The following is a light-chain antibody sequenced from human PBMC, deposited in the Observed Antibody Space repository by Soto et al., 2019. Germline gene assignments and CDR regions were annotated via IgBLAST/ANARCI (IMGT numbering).Light chain of an antibody. CDR2: GAS. J-gene: IGKJ1*01. CDR3: HHYGTSWT. V-gene: IGKV3-20*01. Sequence: EIVLTQSPDTLSLSPGERATLSCRASQSVSSDYLVWYQQKPGLPPRLLIYGASRRATSIPDRFSGSGSGTDFILTISRLEPEDFAVYYCHHYGTSWTFGQGTKVEI. CDR1: QSVSSDY.